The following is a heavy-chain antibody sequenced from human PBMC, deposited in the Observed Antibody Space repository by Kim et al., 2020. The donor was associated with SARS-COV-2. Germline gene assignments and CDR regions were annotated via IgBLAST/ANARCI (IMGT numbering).Heavy chain of an antibody. D-gene: IGHD3-3*01. Sequence: RVTISVDTSKNQFSLKLSSVTAADTAVYYCARGPRSPVLRFLEWLDSFDIWGQGTMVTVSS. J-gene: IGHJ3*02. V-gene: IGHV4-34*01. CDR3: ARGPRSPVLRFLEWLDSFDI.